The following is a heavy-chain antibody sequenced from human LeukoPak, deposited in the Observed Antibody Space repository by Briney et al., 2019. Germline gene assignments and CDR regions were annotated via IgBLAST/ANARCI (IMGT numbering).Heavy chain of an antibody. Sequence: GESLRLSCAASGFTFSRYGMSWVRQAPGKGLEWVSVISGSGGSTYYADSVKGRFTISRDNSKNTLYLQINSLRAEDTAVYYCAKDHLPGIVVADRDYWGQGTLVTVSS. J-gene: IGHJ4*02. CDR2: ISGSGGST. CDR3: AKDHLPGIVVADRDY. CDR1: GFTFSRYG. D-gene: IGHD6-19*01. V-gene: IGHV3-23*01.